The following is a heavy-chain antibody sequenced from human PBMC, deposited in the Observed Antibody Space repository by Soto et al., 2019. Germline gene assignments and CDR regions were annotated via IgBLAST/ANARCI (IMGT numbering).Heavy chain of an antibody. CDR1: GGSISSGDYY. CDR2: IYYSGST. D-gene: IGHD4-4*01. Sequence: SETLSLTCTVSGGSISSGDYYWSWIRQPPGKGLEWIGFIYYSGSTYYNPSLKSRVTISVDTSTTTVYMELSSLRFEETAVYYCARYDYNGYYFAYWGQGTLVTVSS. CDR3: ARYDYNGYYFAY. V-gene: IGHV4-30-4*02. J-gene: IGHJ4*02.